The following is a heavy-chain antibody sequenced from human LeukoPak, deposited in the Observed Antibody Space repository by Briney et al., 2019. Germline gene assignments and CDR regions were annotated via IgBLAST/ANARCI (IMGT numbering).Heavy chain of an antibody. V-gene: IGHV1-69*04. CDR2: IIPILGIA. D-gene: IGHD5-18*01. J-gene: IGHJ4*02. CDR3: ASTRMDTAMAHFDY. Sequence: GASVKVSFKASGGTFSIYAISWVRQAPGQGLEWMGRIIPILGIANYAQKFQGRVTITADKSTNTAYMELSSLRSEDTAVYYCASTRMDTAMAHFDYWGQGTLVTVSS. CDR1: GGTFSIYA.